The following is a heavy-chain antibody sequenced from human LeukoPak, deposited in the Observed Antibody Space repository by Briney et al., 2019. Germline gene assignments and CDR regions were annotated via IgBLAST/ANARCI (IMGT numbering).Heavy chain of an antibody. J-gene: IGHJ6*03. V-gene: IGHV3-21*01. Sequence: PGGSLRLSCAASGFTFSSYSMNWVRQAPGKGLEWVSSISSSSSYIYYADSVKGRFTISRDNAKNSLYLQMNSLRAEDTAVYYCARGYSGYDYYYYYYMDVWGKGTTVTVSS. CDR1: GFTFSSYS. CDR2: ISSSSSYI. CDR3: ARGYSGYDYYYYYYMDV. D-gene: IGHD5-12*01.